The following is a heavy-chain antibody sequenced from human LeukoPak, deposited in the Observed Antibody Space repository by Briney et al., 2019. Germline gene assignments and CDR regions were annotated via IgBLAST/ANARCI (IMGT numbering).Heavy chain of an antibody. J-gene: IGHJ4*02. Sequence: GGSLRLSCAASGFTFSSYWMSWVRQAPGKGLEWVANIKQDGSEKSYVDSVKGRIAISRDNAENSLYLQMNSLRAEDMAVYYCAREGEGGFDSWGQGTLVTVSS. CDR2: IKQDGSEK. V-gene: IGHV3-7*01. CDR3: AREGEGGFDS. CDR1: GFTFSSYW. D-gene: IGHD3-16*01.